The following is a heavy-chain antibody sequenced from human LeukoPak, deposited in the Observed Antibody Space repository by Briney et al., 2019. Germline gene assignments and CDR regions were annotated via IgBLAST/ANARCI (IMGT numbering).Heavy chain of an antibody. CDR1: GDSVSSNSAA. J-gene: IGHJ4*02. CDR3: ARGYSSTWYVAAQTALDY. D-gene: IGHD6-13*01. CDR2: TYYGSKWYT. Sequence: SQTLSLTCAISGDSVSSNSAAWNWIRQSPSRGLEWLGRTYYGSKWYTDYAVSVKSRRTIKADTSKNQFSLQLNSVTPEDTAVFYCARGYSSTWYVAAQTALDYWGQGTLVTVSS. V-gene: IGHV6-1*01.